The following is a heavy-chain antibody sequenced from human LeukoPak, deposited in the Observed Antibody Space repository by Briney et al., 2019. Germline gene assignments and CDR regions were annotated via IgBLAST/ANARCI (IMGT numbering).Heavy chain of an antibody. V-gene: IGHV3-30*04. CDR1: GFTFSSYA. CDR2: ISYDGSNK. Sequence: GRSLRLSCAASGFTFSSYAMHWVRQAPGKGLEWVAVISYDGSNKYYADSVKGRFTISRDNSKNTLYLQMNSLRAEDTAVYYCARGRFYDILTGYNDYWGRGTLVTVSS. J-gene: IGHJ4*02. CDR3: ARGRFYDILTGYNDY. D-gene: IGHD3-9*01.